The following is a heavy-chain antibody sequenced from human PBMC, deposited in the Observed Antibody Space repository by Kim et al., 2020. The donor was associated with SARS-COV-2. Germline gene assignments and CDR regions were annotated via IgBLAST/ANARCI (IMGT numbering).Heavy chain of an antibody. D-gene: IGHD2-2*01. J-gene: IGHJ4*02. CDR2: IYYSGST. Sequence: SETLSLTCTVSGGSISSGGYYWSWIRQHPGKGLEWIGYIYYSGSTYYNPSLKSRVTISVDTSKNQFSLKLSSVTAADTAVYYCARVSKYQLPTPYIDYWGQGTLVTVSS. CDR1: GGSISSGGYY. V-gene: IGHV4-31*03. CDR3: ARVSKYQLPTPYIDY.